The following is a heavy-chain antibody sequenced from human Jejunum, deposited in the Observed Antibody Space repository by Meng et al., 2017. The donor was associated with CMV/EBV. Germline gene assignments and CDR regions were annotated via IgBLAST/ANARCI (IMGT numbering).Heavy chain of an antibody. V-gene: IGHV4-39*07. Sequence: TVSGGSISSSSDSWGWVRQPPGKGLEWIASIYYSGNTYYNPSLKSRVTISVDTSRNRFSLKLTSVTAADTAVYYCARLPWRYYFDNWGQGTLVTVSS. CDR1: GGSISSSSDS. J-gene: IGHJ4*02. D-gene: IGHD1-1*01. CDR2: IYYSGNT. CDR3: ARLPWRYYFDN.